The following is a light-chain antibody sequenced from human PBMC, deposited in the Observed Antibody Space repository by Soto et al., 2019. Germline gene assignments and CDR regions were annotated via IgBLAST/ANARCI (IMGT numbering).Light chain of an antibody. J-gene: IGLJ2*01. Sequence: QSALTQPASVSGSPGQSITISCTGTSSDVGGYIYVSWYQQHPGKAPKLMIYDVSIRPSGVSNRFSGSKSGNTASLTISGLQAEDEADYYCSSYTGSSSVVFGGGTKLTVL. CDR3: SSYTGSSSVV. CDR2: DVS. V-gene: IGLV2-14*01. CDR1: SSDVGGYIY.